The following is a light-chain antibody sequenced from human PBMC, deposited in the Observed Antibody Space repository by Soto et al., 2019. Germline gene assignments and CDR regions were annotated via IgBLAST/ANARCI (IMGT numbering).Light chain of an antibody. Sequence: AVQMTQSPSSLSASVGDRVTITCRASQDIRNGLGWYQQKPGKAPELLIYAASSLQSGVPSRFSGSASGTEFTLTISSLQPDDFATYYCLQDHIYPWTFGHRTKVEI. CDR1: QDIRNG. V-gene: IGKV1-6*01. CDR3: LQDHIYPWT. CDR2: AAS. J-gene: IGKJ1*01.